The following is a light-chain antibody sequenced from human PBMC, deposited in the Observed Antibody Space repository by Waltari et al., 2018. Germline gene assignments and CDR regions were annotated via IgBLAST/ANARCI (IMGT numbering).Light chain of an antibody. CDR3: ETGGHGTWV. J-gene: IGLJ3*02. V-gene: IGLV4-69*01. CDR1: SGHSSNI. Sequence: QLVLTQSPSASASLGASVKLTCTLSSGHSSNIIAWLQQQPGKGPRYLMKVNSDGSHRKGDEIPDRFSGSSSGAERYLTISSLQSEDEADYYCETGGHGTWVFGGGTKPTVL. CDR2: VNSDGSH.